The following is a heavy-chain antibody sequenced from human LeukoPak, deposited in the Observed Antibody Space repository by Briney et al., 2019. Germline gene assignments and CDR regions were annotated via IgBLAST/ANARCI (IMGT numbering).Heavy chain of an antibody. V-gene: IGHV1-24*01. Sequence: GASVKVSCKVSGYTLTELSMHWVRQAPGTGLEWMGGFDPEDGETIYAQNFQGRVTMTEDTSTDTAYKELNNLTSEDTAVYYCVRFAAGPDPYYPWGQGTLVTVSS. CDR2: FDPEDGET. CDR1: GYTLTELS. J-gene: IGHJ5*02. CDR3: VRFAAGPDPYYP. D-gene: IGHD6-25*01.